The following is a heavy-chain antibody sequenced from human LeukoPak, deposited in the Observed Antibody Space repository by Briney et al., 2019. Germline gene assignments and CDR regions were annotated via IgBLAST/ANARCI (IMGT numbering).Heavy chain of an antibody. CDR2: IYHSGST. CDR3: ARGEGIAAAGTVFQH. V-gene: IGHV4-4*02. J-gene: IGHJ1*01. CDR1: GGSISSSNW. Sequence: SETLSLTCAVSGGSISSSNWWSWVRQPPGKGLEWIGEIYHSGSTNYNPSLKSRVTISVDKSKNQFSLKLSSVTAADTAVYYCARGEGIAAAGTVFQHWGQGTLVTVSS. D-gene: IGHD6-13*01.